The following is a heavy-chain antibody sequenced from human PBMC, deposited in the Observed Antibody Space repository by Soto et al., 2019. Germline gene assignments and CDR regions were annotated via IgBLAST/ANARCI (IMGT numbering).Heavy chain of an antibody. CDR1: GGSFTSNNW. D-gene: IGHD1-7*01. V-gene: IGHV4-4*02. CDR2: TYRTGST. Sequence: SETLSLTCAVSGGSFTSNNWWTWVRQPPGQGLEWIGETYRTGSTNYNPSLKSRVTISLDKSENQFSLKVTSLTAADTAVYYCASRDPGTSVDYWGQGTLVTVSS. CDR3: ASRDPGTSVDY. J-gene: IGHJ4*02.